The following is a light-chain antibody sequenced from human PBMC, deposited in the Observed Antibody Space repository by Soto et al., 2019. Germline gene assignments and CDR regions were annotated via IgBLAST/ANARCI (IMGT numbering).Light chain of an antibody. CDR2: EVT. CDR3: NSHTASITRI. V-gene: IGLV2-14*01. Sequence: QSALTQPASVSGSPGQSITISCTGTSSDVAGYNHVSWYQHHPGKAPKLMIYEVTKRPSGVSNRFSGSKSGDTASLTISGLQAEDEADYYCNSHTASITRIFGTGTKLTVL. CDR1: SSDVAGYNH. J-gene: IGLJ1*01.